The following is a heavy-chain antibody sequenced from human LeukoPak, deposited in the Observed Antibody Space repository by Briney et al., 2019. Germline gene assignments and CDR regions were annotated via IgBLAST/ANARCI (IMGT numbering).Heavy chain of an antibody. CDR3: AKPLYSGSYYKVASFDY. D-gene: IGHD1-26*01. V-gene: IGHV3-30*18. CDR2: ISYDGSNK. J-gene: IGHJ4*02. Sequence: PGGSLRLSCAASGFTFSSYGMHWVRQAPDKGLEWVAVISYDGSNKYYADSVKGRFTISRDNSKNTLYLQMNSLRAEDTAVYYCAKPLYSGSYYKVASFDYWGQGTLVTVSS. CDR1: GFTFSSYG.